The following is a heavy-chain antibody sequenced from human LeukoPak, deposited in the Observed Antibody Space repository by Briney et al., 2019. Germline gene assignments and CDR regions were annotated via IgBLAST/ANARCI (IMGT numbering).Heavy chain of an antibody. V-gene: IGHV3-53*01. CDR1: GFTVSSNY. D-gene: IGHD6-13*01. CDR3: ARDLAIAAAEWEYGMDV. J-gene: IGHJ6*02. Sequence: PGGSLRLSCAASGFTVSSNYMSWVRQAPGKGLEWVSVIYSGGSTYYADSVKGRFTISRDNSKNTLYLQMNSLRAEDTAVYYCARDLAIAAAEWEYGMDVWGQGTTVTVSS. CDR2: IYSGGST.